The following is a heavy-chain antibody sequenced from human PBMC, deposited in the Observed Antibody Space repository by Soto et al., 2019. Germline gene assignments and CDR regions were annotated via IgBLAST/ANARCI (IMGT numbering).Heavy chain of an antibody. D-gene: IGHD3-10*01. V-gene: IGHV3-48*02. CDR2: VTTSGDTM. Sequence: GGSLRLSCVASGFTFSRYNMHWVRQAPGKGLEWVAYVTTSGDTMFYADSVEGRFAISRDVAKNSVHLQMNSLGDEDTAVYYCVREEASGSSGLNYHYYYKGMDVWGQGTTVTVSS. CDR1: GFTFSRYN. J-gene: IGHJ6*02. CDR3: VREEASGSSGLNYHYYYKGMDV.